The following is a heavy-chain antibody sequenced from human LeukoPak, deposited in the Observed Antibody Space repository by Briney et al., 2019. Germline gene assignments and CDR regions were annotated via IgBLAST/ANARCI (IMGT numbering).Heavy chain of an antibody. CDR1: GFTFSSYG. J-gene: IGHJ4*02. V-gene: IGHV3-23*01. CDR2: ISGSGGST. CDR3: AKSRGSGSSMARGVNFDY. D-gene: IGHD3-10*01. Sequence: GGSLRLSCAASGFTFSSYGMSWVRQAPGKGLEWVSAISGSGGSTYYADSVKGRFTISRDNSKNTLFLQMNSLRAEDTAVYYCAKSRGSGSSMARGVNFDYWGQGTLVTVSS.